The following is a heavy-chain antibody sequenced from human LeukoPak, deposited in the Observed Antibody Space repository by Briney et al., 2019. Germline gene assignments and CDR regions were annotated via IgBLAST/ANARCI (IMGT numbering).Heavy chain of an antibody. CDR3: ARGAYCSGGSCLQPKRYDY. Sequence: ASVKVSCKASGYTFTGYYMHWVRQAPGQGLEWMGRINPNSGGTNYAQKFQGRVTMTRDTSISTAYLELSRLRSDDTAVYYCARGAYCSGGSCLQPKRYDYWGQGTLVTVSS. D-gene: IGHD2-15*01. CDR2: INPNSGGT. V-gene: IGHV1-2*06. CDR1: GYTFTGYY. J-gene: IGHJ4*02.